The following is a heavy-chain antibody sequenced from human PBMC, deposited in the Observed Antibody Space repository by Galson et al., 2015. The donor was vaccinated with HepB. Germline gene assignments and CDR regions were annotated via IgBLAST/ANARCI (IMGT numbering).Heavy chain of an antibody. J-gene: IGHJ6*03. V-gene: IGHV3-21*01. CDR3: ARGMGTTERVGYDYMDV. D-gene: IGHD7-27*01. CDR2: ISSSTTYI. CDR1: GFTFSTYN. Sequence: SLRLSCAASGFTFSTYNMNWVRQAPGKGLEWVSSISSSTTYIYYADSVKGRFTISRDNAKNSLYLQMNSPRDEDTAVYYCARGMGTTERVGYDYMDVWGKGTTVTVSS.